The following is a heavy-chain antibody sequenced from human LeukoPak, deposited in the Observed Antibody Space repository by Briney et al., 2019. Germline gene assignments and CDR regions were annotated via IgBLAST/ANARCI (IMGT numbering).Heavy chain of an antibody. CDR1: GYTLTELS. V-gene: IGHV1-24*01. Sequence: ASVKVSCKVSGYTLTELSMHWVRQAPGKGLEWMGGFDPEDGETIYAQKFQGRVTMTEDTSTDTAYMELSSLRSGDTAVYYCATGDLRWYAFDIWGQGTMVTVSS. D-gene: IGHD4-23*01. CDR2: FDPEDGET. J-gene: IGHJ3*02. CDR3: ATGDLRWYAFDI.